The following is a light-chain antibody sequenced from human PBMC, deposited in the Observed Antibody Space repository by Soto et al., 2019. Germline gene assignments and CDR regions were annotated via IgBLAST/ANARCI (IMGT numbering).Light chain of an antibody. CDR1: QSVSDN. J-gene: IGKJ4*01. V-gene: IGKV3D-15*01. Sequence: EIVLTQSPGTLSLSPGERASLFCKASQSVSDNLAWYQQKPGQAPSLLIYGASIRATGTPARFSGVGSGTEFTLTISSLQSEDFAVYYCQQYNNWPLTFGGGTKVDIK. CDR2: GAS. CDR3: QQYNNWPLT.